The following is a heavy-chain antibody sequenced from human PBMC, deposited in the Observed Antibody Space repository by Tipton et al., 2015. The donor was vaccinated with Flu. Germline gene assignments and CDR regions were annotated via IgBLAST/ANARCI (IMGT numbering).Heavy chain of an antibody. J-gene: IGHJ5*02. CDR3: ARRDYSNYVSEPKNWFDP. V-gene: IGHV6-1*01. CDR2: TYYTSKWNN. D-gene: IGHD4-11*01. Sequence: GLVKPSQTLSLTCAISGDSVSSNSAAWNWIRQSPSRGLEWLGRTYYTSKWNNDYAVAVRGRITVNPDTSKNQFSLRLTSVTAADTAVYYCARRDYSNYVSEPKNWFDPWGQGTLVIVSS. CDR1: GDSVSSNSAA.